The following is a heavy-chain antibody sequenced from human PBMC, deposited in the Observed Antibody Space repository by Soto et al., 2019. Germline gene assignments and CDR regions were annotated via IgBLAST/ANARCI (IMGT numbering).Heavy chain of an antibody. D-gene: IGHD4-17*01. Sequence: SETLSLTCTVSGDSVSSSSYYWGWIRQPPGKGLEWIGSIYYSGSTSYNPSLKSRVTISTDTSKNQVSLKLSSVTATDTAVYYCVRHIISRSRDYGDFEPFDYWGQGTLVTVSS. CDR2: IYYSGST. CDR1: GDSVSSSSYY. V-gene: IGHV4-39*01. J-gene: IGHJ4*02. CDR3: VRHIISRSRDYGDFEPFDY.